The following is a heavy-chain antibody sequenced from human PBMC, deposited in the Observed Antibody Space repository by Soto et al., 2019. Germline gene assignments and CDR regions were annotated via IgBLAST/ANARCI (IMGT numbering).Heavy chain of an antibody. D-gene: IGHD2-15*01. CDR1: GFTFSSYG. CDR3: ARDLLNFDY. CDR2: IWYDGSNK. J-gene: IGHJ4*02. V-gene: IGHV3-33*01. Sequence: QVQLVESGGGVVQPGRSLRLSCAASGFTFSSYGMHWVRQAPGKGLEWVAVIWYDGSNKYYADSVKGRFTISRDNSKNTLYLQINSLRAEDTAVYYCARDLLNFDYWGQGTLVTVSS.